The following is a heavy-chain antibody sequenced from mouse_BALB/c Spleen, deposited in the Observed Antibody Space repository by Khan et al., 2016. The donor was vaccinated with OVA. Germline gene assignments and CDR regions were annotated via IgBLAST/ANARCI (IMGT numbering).Heavy chain of an antibody. D-gene: IGHD2-3*01. J-gene: IGHJ4*01. CDR3: ARWFDGYSSLYAMDY. Sequence: VQLQESGPGLVAPSQSLSITCTVSGFSLTSYGIHWVRQPPGKGLEWLVVIWSDGSTNYNSVLKSRLSISKDNSKSQVFLKMNSLHTDDTAIYDCARWFDGYSSLYAMDYWGQGTSVTVSS. CDR1: GFSLTSYG. CDR2: IWSDGST. V-gene: IGHV2-6*02.